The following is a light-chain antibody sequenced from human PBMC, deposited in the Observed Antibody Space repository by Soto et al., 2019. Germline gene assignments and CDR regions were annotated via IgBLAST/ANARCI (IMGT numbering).Light chain of an antibody. V-gene: IGKV1-5*03. CDR2: KAS. J-gene: IGKJ2*01. Sequence: DIQMTQSPSTLSASVEDRVTITCRASQSISSWLAWYQQKPGQAPKLLIYKASDLQSGISSRFSGSGSGTEFTLTISSLQPDDYATYCCQQYKVYPYIFGQGTKLE. CDR1: QSISSW. CDR3: QQYKVYPYI.